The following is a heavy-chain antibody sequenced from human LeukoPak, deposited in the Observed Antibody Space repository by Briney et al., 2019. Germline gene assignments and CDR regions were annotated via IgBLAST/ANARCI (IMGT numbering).Heavy chain of an antibody. V-gene: IGHV3-33*01. D-gene: IGHD1-1*01. Sequence: GGSLRLSCAASGFTFSSDGMHWVRQAPGKGLEWVAAIWYDRSHKYYADSVKGRFTISRNNSKNTLYLQMNSPGPEDTAVYYCARDTLYSFDYRGQGPLVTVSS. CDR3: ARDTLYSFDY. J-gene: IGHJ4*02. CDR1: GFTFSSDG. CDR2: IWYDRSHK.